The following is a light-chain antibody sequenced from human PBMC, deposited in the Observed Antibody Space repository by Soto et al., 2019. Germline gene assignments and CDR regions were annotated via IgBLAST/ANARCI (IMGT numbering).Light chain of an antibody. CDR2: EGT. J-gene: IGLJ2*01. Sequence: QSALTQPASVSGSPGQSITISCTGVSSDVGSYNLVSWYRQHPGKAPKVMIYEGTKRPSGVSNRFSGSRPGNTASLTISGLQAEHEAHYYCSSYAGSSTHVVFGGGTKLTVL. CDR1: SSDVGSYNL. V-gene: IGLV2-23*01. CDR3: SSYAGSSTHVV.